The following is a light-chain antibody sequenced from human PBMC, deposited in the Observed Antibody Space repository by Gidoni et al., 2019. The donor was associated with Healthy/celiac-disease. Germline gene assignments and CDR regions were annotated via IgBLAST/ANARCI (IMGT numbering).Light chain of an antibody. CDR1: QSLLHSNGYNY. CDR2: LGS. V-gene: IGKV2-28*01. CDR3: MQALQILFT. J-gene: IGKJ3*01. Sequence: DIVMTQSPLSLPVTPGEPASISCRSSQSLLHSNGYNYLDWYLQKPGQSPQLLIYLGSNRASGVPDRFSGSGSGTDFTLKISRVEAEDVGVYYCMQALQILFTFXPXTKVDIK.